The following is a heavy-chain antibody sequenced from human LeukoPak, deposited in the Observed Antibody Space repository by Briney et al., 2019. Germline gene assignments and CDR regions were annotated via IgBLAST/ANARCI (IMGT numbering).Heavy chain of an antibody. CDR2: VSYSGDT. CDR1: GGSISGHF. V-gene: IGHV4-59*11. D-gene: IGHD1-26*01. J-gene: IGHJ4*02. CDR3: TRGGASSRYFGY. Sequence: SETLSLTCTVSGGSISGHFWSWIRQPPGKGLEWIGFVSYSGDTNYSPSFNGRVTISLDTSQSQFSLNLNTVTGADTAVYVCTRGGASSRYFGYWGQGTLVTVSS.